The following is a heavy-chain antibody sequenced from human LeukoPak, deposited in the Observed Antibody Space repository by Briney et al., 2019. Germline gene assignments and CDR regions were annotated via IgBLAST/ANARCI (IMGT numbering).Heavy chain of an antibody. V-gene: IGHV4-38-2*01. CDR2: IYQSGST. CDR3: TCDPNWVFDN. D-gene: IGHD7-27*01. CDR1: GYSISSGYY. J-gene: IGHJ4*02. Sequence: SETLSLTCAVSGYSISSGYYWGWIRQSPGKGLEWIGSIYQSGSTYYNPSLKSRVTISVDTSKNQFSLKLSSVTAADTAVYYCTCDPNWVFDNWGQGTLVTVSS.